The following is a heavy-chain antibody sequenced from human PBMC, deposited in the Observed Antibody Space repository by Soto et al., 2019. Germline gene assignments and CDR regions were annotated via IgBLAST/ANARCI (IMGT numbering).Heavy chain of an antibody. CDR3: ARSSAPYELFAGFDP. J-gene: IGHJ5*02. CDR2: IYPDDSDT. D-gene: IGHD3-10*02. V-gene: IGHV5-51*01. Sequence: GESLKISCKGSGYSFTSYWIGWVRQMPWKGPEYMGTIYPDDSDTRYSPSFQGQVTISADKSNTTAYLQWTSLRASDTAMYYCARSSAPYELFAGFDPWGQGTLVTVSS. CDR1: GYSFTSYW.